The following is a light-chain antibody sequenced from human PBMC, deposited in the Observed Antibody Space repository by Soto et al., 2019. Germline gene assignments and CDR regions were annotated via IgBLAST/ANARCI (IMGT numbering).Light chain of an antibody. CDR1: QPTRSW. J-gene: IGKJ1*01. CDR2: RAS. V-gene: IGKV1-5*03. Sequence: DIQMTQSPSTLSASVGDRVTITCRASQPTRSWLAWYQQKPGKAPKLLVYRASTLKSGVPSRFSGSGSGTDFALTISSLQPDDFATYYCQHYNSYSEAFGQGTKV. CDR3: QHYNSYSEA.